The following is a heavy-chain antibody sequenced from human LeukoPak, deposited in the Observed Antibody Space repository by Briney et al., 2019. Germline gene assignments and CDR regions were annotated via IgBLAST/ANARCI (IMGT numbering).Heavy chain of an antibody. V-gene: IGHV4-30-2*01. CDR1: GGSISSGGYS. Sequence: SETLSLTCAVSGGSISSGGYSWSWIRQPPGKGLEWIGYIYHSGSTYYNPSLKSRVTISVDRSKNQFSLKLSSVTAADTAVYYCAREGYYDSYAFDIWGQGTMVTVSS. CDR2: IYHSGST. D-gene: IGHD3-22*01. CDR3: AREGYYDSYAFDI. J-gene: IGHJ3*02.